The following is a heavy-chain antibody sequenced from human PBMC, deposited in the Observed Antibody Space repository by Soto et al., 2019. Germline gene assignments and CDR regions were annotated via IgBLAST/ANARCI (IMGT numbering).Heavy chain of an antibody. V-gene: IGHV4-59*01. CDR3: ARGGDIQLWLAFDY. CDR2: ISDSGST. Sequence: PSETLSLTCSVSGAAISDYYWSWIRQPPGKGPEWIGYISDSGSTNYNPSLRSRATMSLATSNNQFSLQLTSVTAADTAVYYRARGGDIQLWLAFDYWGQGAPVTVSS. D-gene: IGHD5-18*01. CDR1: GAAISDYY. J-gene: IGHJ4*02.